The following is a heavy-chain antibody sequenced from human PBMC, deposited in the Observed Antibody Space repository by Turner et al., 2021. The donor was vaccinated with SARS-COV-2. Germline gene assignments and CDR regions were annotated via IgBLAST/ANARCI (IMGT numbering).Heavy chain of an antibody. CDR3: ASHRVGATIYYDYGMDV. J-gene: IGHJ6*02. CDR2: AYYKGNT. D-gene: IGHD1-26*01. V-gene: IGHV4-39*01. Sequence: QLQLQESGPGLMKSSETLSLTCPVSGGSVRSSSYYWGWIRQPPGKGLEWIGDAYYKGNTYYNPSLKSRVTISVDTSKNQFSLNLNSVTAADTAMYYCASHRVGATIYYDYGMDVWGQGATVTVSS. CDR1: GGSVRSSSYY.